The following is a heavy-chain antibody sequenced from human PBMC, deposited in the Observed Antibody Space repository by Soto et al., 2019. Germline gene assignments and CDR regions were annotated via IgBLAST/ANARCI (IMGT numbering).Heavy chain of an antibody. J-gene: IGHJ1*01. Sequence: QVQLQESGPGLVKPSETLSLTCTVSGGSISSYYWSWIRQPPGKGLEWIGYIYYSGSTNYNPSLKSRVTISVDTSKNQFPLKLSSVTAADTAVYYCARGWGGYFQPWGQGTLVTVSS. CDR3: ARGWGGYFQP. CDR2: IYYSGST. V-gene: IGHV4-59*01. D-gene: IGHD7-27*01. CDR1: GGSISSYY.